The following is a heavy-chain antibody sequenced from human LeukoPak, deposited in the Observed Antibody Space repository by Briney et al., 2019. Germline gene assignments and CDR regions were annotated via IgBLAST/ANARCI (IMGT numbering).Heavy chain of an antibody. CDR3: VRVSGIAALNELYYFDY. CDR1: GYTFTSYG. V-gene: IGHV1-18*01. CDR2: ISAYNGNT. Sequence: ASVKVSCKASGYTFTSYGISWVRQAPGQGLEWMGWISAYNGNTNYAQKLQGRVTMTTDTSTSTAYMELRSLRSDDTAVYYCVRVSGIAALNELYYFDYWGQGTLVTVSS. J-gene: IGHJ4*02. D-gene: IGHD6-13*01.